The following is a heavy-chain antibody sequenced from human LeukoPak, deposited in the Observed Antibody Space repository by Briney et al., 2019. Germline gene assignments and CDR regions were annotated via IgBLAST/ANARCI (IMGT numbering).Heavy chain of an antibody. D-gene: IGHD6-6*01. V-gene: IGHV4-34*01. CDR2: INHSGST. CDR3: ARRYSSSLGQFDY. Sequence: SETLSLTYAVYGGSFSGYYWSWIRQPPGKGLEWIGEINHSGSTNYNPSLKSRVTISVATSKNQFSLKLSSVTAADTAVYYCARRYSSSLGQFDYWGQGTLVTVSS. CDR1: GGSFSGYY. J-gene: IGHJ4*02.